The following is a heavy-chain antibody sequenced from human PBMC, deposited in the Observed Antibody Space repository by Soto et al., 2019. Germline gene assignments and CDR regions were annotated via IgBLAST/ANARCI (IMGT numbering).Heavy chain of an antibody. CDR3: ARESIVATDPYYYGMDV. V-gene: IGHV4-59*01. D-gene: IGHD5-12*01. Sequence: SETLSLTCTVSGVSISSYYWIWIRQPPGKGLEWIGYIYYSGSTNYNPSLKSRVTISVDTSKNQFSLKLSSVTAADTAVYYCARESIVATDPYYYGMDVWGQGTTVTVSS. CDR2: IYYSGST. CDR1: GVSISSYY. J-gene: IGHJ6*02.